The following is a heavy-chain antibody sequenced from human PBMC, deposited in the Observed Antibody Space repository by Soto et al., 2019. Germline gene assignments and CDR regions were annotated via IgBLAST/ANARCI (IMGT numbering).Heavy chain of an antibody. CDR3: ARLRIDFWSGYYRDYYYYGMDV. CDR1: GYTFTSYD. J-gene: IGHJ6*02. Sequence: GASVKVSCKASGYTFTSYDINWVRQATGQGLEWMGWMNPNSGNTGYAQKFQGRVTMTRNTSISTAYMELSSLRSEDTAVYYCARLRIDFWSGYYRDYYYYGMDVWGQGTTVTVSS. D-gene: IGHD3-3*01. CDR2: MNPNSGNT. V-gene: IGHV1-8*01.